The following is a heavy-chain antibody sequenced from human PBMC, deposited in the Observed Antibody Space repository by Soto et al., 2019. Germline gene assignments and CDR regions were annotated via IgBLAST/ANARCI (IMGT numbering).Heavy chain of an antibody. CDR3: ARSPGVVDY. Sequence: QVQLVQSGAEVKKPGSSVKVSCKASGGTFSSLAISWVRQVPGQGLEWMVGLVPVFGTANYAQKFQDRVTITADKSTRTSYMELSSLRSEDTSVYYCARSPGVVDYWGQGTLVTVSS. CDR2: LVPVFGTA. J-gene: IGHJ4*02. D-gene: IGHD3-10*01. CDR1: GGTFSSLA. V-gene: IGHV1-69*06.